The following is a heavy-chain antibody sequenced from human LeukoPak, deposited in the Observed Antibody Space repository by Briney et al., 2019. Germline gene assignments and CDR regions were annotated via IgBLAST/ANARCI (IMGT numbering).Heavy chain of an antibody. Sequence: ASVKVSCKASGYTFTGYYMHWVRQAPGQGLEWMGWINPNSGGTNYAQKFQGRVTMTRDTSISTAYMELSRLRSDDTAVYYCARRVTTLFGDFGGFDYWGQGTLVTVSS. CDR1: GYTFTGYY. V-gene: IGHV1-2*02. D-gene: IGHD4-17*01. CDR2: INPNSGGT. CDR3: ARRVTTLFGDFGGFDY. J-gene: IGHJ4*02.